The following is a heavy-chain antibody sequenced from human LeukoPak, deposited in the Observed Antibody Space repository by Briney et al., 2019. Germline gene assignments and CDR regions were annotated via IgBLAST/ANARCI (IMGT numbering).Heavy chain of an antibody. Sequence: GGSLRLSCTASRFYFSTYDMNWVRQAPGKGLEWVSSISSSSSYIYYADSVKGRFTISRDNAKNSLYLQMNSLRAEDTAVYYCARDLVPVAGRRRGYYFDYWGQGTLVTVSS. CDR3: ARDLVPVAGRRRGYYFDY. J-gene: IGHJ4*02. CDR1: RFYFSTYD. V-gene: IGHV3-21*01. CDR2: ISSSSSYI. D-gene: IGHD6-19*01.